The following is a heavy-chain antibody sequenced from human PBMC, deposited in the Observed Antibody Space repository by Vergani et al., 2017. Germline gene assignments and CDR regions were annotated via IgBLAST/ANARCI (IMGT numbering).Heavy chain of an antibody. CDR3: ARGGSDYSSSSGRYYFYMDV. CDR1: GGTFSSYG. V-gene: IGHV1-69*01. J-gene: IGHJ6*03. D-gene: IGHD6-6*01. Sequence: QVQLVQSGAEVKKPGSSVKVSCKASGGTFSSYGINWVRQAPGQGLEWMGGIIPMFGTLNYAQKFQGRVTITADESTSTAYIELSSLRSEDTAVFYCARGGSDYSSSSGRYYFYMDVWGKGTTVTVSS. CDR2: IIPMFGTL.